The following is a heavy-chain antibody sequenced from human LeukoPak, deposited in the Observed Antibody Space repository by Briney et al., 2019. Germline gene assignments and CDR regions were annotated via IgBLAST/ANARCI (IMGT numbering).Heavy chain of an antibody. Sequence: GGSLRLSCTASGFTFASHSMTWVRQAPGKGLEWVANVKQDGSEKSCVDSVKGRFTISRDNAKNSLYLQMNSLRVEDTAVYYCARGRGDSSSWYFDYWGQGTLVTVSS. CDR2: VKQDGSEK. D-gene: IGHD6-13*01. V-gene: IGHV3-7*01. J-gene: IGHJ4*02. CDR1: GFTFASHS. CDR3: ARGRGDSSSWYFDY.